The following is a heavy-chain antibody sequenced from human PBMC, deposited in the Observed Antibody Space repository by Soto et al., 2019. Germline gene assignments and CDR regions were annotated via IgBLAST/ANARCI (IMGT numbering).Heavy chain of an antibody. CDR1: GFTFSSYA. V-gene: IGHV3-23*01. CDR2: ISGSGGST. J-gene: IGHJ4*02. D-gene: IGHD3-22*01. CDR3: AKKGGRWLLLVGYFDY. Sequence: EVQLLESGGGLVQPGGSLRLSCAASGFTFSSYAMSWVRQAPGKGLEWVSAISGSGGSTYYADSVKGRFTISRDNSKNTLYLQMNSLRAEDTAVYYCAKKGGRWLLLVGYFDYWGQGTLVTVSS.